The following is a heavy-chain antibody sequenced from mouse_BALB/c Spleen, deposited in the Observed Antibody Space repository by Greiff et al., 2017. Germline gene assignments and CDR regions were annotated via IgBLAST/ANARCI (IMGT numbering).Heavy chain of an antibody. V-gene: IGHV7-3*02. CDR1: GFTFTDYY. Sequence: EVKLVESGGGLVQPGGSLRLSCATSGFTFTDYYMSWVRQPPGKALEWLGFIRNKANGYTTEYSASVKGRFTISRDNSQSILYLQMNTLRAEDSATYYCARDYYGSSHYLDYWGQGTTLTVSS. CDR2: IRNKANGYTT. CDR3: ARDYYGSSHYLDY. J-gene: IGHJ2*01. D-gene: IGHD1-1*01.